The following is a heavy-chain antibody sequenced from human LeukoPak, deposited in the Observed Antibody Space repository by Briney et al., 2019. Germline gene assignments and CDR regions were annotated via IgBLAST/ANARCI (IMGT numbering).Heavy chain of an antibody. Sequence: ASVKVSCKASGYIFTSYDINWVRQATGQGLEWMGWMNPNSGNTGYAQKFQGRVTMTRNTSISTAYMELSSLRSEDTAVYYCARWGPNIVVVPAAIGVNSFDPRGQGTLVTVSS. CDR3: ARWGPNIVVVPAAIGVNSFDP. CDR2: MNPNSGNT. CDR1: GYIFTSYD. V-gene: IGHV1-8*01. J-gene: IGHJ5*02. D-gene: IGHD2-2*01.